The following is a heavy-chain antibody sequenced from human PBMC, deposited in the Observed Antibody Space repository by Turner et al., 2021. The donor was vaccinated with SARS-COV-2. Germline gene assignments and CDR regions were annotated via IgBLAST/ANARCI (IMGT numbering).Heavy chain of an antibody. CDR2: FMWIGSRI. Sequence: EVRLVESGGGLVQPGWSLRLSCAGSGFKFDEHAMPGVRHVPVMGLEWVSGFMWIGSRIGYADSVKGRFTVSWDNAKNALYLQMNSLRADDTALYYCGKDVSRGGLDVWGPGTTVTVSS. CDR1: GFKFDEHA. V-gene: IGHV3-9*01. CDR3: GKDVSRGGLDV. J-gene: IGHJ6*02.